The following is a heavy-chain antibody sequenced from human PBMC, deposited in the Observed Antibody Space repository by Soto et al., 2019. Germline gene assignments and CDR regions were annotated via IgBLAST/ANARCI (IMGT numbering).Heavy chain of an antibody. CDR2: ISYTGNT. V-gene: IGHV4-59*13. CDR1: GGSITSYH. CDR3: ARHVPGIWSGYSVYNYGMDV. Sequence: SETLSLTCVVSGGSITSYHRSWIRQFPGNGLEWIAYISYTGNTNYNPSLKSRVTISVDTSKNQFSLKLSSVTAADTAVYYCARHVPGIWSGYSVYNYGMDVWGQGTTVTVSS. D-gene: IGHD3-3*01. J-gene: IGHJ6*02.